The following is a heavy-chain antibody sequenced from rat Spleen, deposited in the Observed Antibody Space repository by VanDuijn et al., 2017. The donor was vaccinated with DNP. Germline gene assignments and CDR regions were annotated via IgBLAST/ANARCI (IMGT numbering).Heavy chain of an antibody. J-gene: IGHJ2*01. CDR2: IWAGGTT. V-gene: IGHV2-72*01. CDR3: ARDGQWDYLDY. CDR1: GFSLTDNS. D-gene: IGHD1-1*01. Sequence: QVQLEESGPGLMQPSETLSLPCTVSGFSLTDNSVGWVRQPLGEGLVWMGTIWAGGTTNYYPAVQSRLSISRDTSKSQVFLKMNSVQTEDTATYYCARDGQWDYLDYWGQGVMVTVSS.